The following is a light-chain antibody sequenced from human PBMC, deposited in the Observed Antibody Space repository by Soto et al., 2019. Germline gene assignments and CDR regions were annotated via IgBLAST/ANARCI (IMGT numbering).Light chain of an antibody. J-gene: IGKJ2*01. CDR3: QQYGSSSYT. CDR1: QSVSSSY. CDR2: GAS. Sequence: EIVLTQSPATLSLSPGERATLSCRASQSVSSSYLAWYQQKPGQAPRLLIYGASSRATGIPDRFSGSGSGTDFTLTISRLETEDFAVYYCQQYGSSSYTFGQGTKLEIK. V-gene: IGKV3-20*01.